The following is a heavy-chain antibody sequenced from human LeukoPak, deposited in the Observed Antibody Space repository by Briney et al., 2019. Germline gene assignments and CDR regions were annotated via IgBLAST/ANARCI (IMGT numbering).Heavy chain of an antibody. CDR1: GGSISSYY. CDR2: IYYSGST. CDR3: ARGYGAVYYYYYMDV. D-gene: IGHD4-17*01. V-gene: IGHV4-59*01. Sequence: SETLSLTCTVSGGSISSYYWSWIRQPPGKGLEWIGYIYYSGSTKYNPSLKSRVTISVDTSKNQFSLKLSSVTAADTAVYYCARGYGAVYYYYYMDVWGKGTTVTVSS. J-gene: IGHJ6*03.